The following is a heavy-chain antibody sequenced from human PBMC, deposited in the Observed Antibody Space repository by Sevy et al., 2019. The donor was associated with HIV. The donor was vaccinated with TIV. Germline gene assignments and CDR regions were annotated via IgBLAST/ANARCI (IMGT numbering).Heavy chain of an antibody. D-gene: IGHD2-2*01. V-gene: IGHV3-21*01. CDR3: ARVGLGDCSGTNCSPNDY. Sequence: GGSLRLSCAASGFSISGYTMNWVRQAPGKGLEWVSSISSGSSFIYYADSLKGRFTISRDNARNLLYLQMNSLRVEDTDVYYCARVGLGDCSGTNCSPNDYWGQRTLVTVSS. CDR2: ISSGSSFI. CDR1: GFSISGYT. J-gene: IGHJ4*02.